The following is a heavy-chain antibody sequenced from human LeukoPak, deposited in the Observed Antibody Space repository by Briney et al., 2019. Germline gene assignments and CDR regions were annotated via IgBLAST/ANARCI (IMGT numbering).Heavy chain of an antibody. CDR1: VLTFSDSA. J-gene: IGHJ5*02. D-gene: IGHD3-16*01. V-gene: IGHV3-73*01. Sequence: PGGSLKLSCAPSVLTFSDSAIHSVRQASGKGLEWVGRIRGKGFSDPPAYAASVKDRFTISRDDSESTAYLQMNSLKAEDTAVYYWTVPQSGGHWLDPWGPGTQVTVSS. CDR2: IRGKGFSDPP. CDR3: TVPQSGGHWLDP.